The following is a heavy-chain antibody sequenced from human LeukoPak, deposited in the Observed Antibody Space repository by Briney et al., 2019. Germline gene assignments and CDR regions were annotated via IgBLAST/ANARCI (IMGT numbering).Heavy chain of an antibody. Sequence: GGSLRLSCAASGFIFSSYGMSWVRQAPGKGLEWVSAISGSGDNTHYSDSVKGRFTISRDNSKNTLYLQMNSLRAEDTAVYYCARRAGAYSHPYDYWGQGTLVTVSS. CDR3: ARRAGAYSHPYDY. V-gene: IGHV3-23*01. CDR1: GFIFSSYG. J-gene: IGHJ4*02. CDR2: ISGSGDNT. D-gene: IGHD4/OR15-4a*01.